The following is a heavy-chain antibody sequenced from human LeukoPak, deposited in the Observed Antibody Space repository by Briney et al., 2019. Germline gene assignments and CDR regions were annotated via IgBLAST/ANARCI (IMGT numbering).Heavy chain of an antibody. D-gene: IGHD4-17*01. CDR2: INHSGST. V-gene: IGHV4-34*01. J-gene: IGHJ6*02. Sequence: SETLSLTCTVSGGSMSSYYWSWIRQPPGKGLEWIGEINHSGSTNYNPSLKSRVTISVDTSKNQFSLKLSSVTAADKGVYYCARHNLLRRDGYGIDVWGQGTTVTVSS. CDR1: GGSMSSYY. CDR3: ARHNLLRRDGYGIDV.